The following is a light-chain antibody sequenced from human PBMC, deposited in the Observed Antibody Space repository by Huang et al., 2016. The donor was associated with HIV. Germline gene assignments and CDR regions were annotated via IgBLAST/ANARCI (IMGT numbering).Light chain of an antibody. CDR3: QQYYVTPLT. CDR2: WAS. J-gene: IGKJ4*01. V-gene: IGKV4-1*01. Sequence: DIVMTQSPDSLAVSLGERAIINCKSSQNIFHSPNNKNYLAWYQKKPGQPPKLLIYWASSRESGVPDRFSGSGSGTDFTLAISSLQAEDVAVYYCQQYYVTPLTFGGGTKVQIK. CDR1: QNIFHSPNNKNY.